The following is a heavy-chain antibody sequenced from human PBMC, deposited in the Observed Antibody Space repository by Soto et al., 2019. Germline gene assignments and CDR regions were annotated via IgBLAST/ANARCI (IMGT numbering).Heavy chain of an antibody. CDR3: AKDLELTTYYYYGMDV. CDR2: ISYDGSNK. V-gene: IGHV3-30*18. J-gene: IGHJ6*02. CDR1: GFTFSSYG. Sequence: PGGSLRLSCAASGFTFSSYGMHWVRQAPGKGLEWVAVISYDGSNKYYSDSVKGRSTISRDNSKNTLYLQMDSLRAEDTAVYYCAKDLELTTYYYYGMDVWGQGTTVTVSS. D-gene: IGHD3-3*01.